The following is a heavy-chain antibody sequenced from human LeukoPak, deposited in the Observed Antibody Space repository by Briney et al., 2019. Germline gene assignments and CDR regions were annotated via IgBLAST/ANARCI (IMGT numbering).Heavy chain of an antibody. V-gene: IGHV3-7*01. Sequence: DSVKGRFTISRDNAKNSLYLQMNSLRAEDTAVYYCARDDASDYGGQGTLVTVSS. J-gene: IGHJ4*02. CDR3: ARDDASDY. D-gene: IGHD3-16*01.